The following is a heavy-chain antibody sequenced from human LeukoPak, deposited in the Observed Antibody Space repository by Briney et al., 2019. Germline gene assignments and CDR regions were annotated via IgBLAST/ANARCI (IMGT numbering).Heavy chain of an antibody. CDR1: GFTFDDYA. V-gene: IGHV3-7*01. CDR2: IKQDGSEK. CDR3: ASSGY. Sequence: GGSLRLSCAASGFTFDDYAMHWVRQAPGKGLEWVANIKQDGSEKYYVDSVKGRFTISRDNAKNSLYLQMNSLRAEDTAVYYCASSGYWGQGTLVTVSS. J-gene: IGHJ4*02.